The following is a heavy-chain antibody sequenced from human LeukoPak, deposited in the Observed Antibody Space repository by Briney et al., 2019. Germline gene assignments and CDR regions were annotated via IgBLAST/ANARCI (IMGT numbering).Heavy chain of an antibody. V-gene: IGHV3-23*01. CDR2: MRGSGSNT. D-gene: IGHD3-16*01. Sequence: GGCLRLACAASGFTFSSYAMNSVRQAPGKGLEWVSCMRGSGSNTYYEDSVKGRFTISSDNYKNTLYMQMNSLRAEDTAVYYCAKGDKPLIPMVKFDYWGQGTLVTVSS. J-gene: IGHJ4*02. CDR3: AKGDKPLIPMVKFDY. CDR1: GFTFSSYA.